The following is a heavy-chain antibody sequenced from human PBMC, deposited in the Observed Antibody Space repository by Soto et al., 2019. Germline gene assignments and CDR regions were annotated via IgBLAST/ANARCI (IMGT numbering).Heavy chain of an antibody. CDR1: GGSISSGGYY. CDR3: ARSFYDLSTATGGHWFDP. Sequence: ETLSLTCTVSGGSISSGGYYWSWIRQPPGKGLEWLGEINHRGSTNYNPSLKSRVTISVDTSKNQFSLKLSSVTAADPAYYYCARSFYDLSTATGGHWFDPWGHGTLVTVSS. J-gene: IGHJ5*02. CDR2: INHRGST. D-gene: IGHD3-9*01. V-gene: IGHV4-39*07.